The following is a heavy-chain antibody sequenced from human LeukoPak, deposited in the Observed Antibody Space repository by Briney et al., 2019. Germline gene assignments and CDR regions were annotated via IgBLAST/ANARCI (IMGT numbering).Heavy chain of an antibody. D-gene: IGHD2-2*01. CDR2: ISGSGGST. V-gene: IGHV3-23*01. Sequence: GGSLRLSCAASGFTFSSYAMSWVRQAPGKGLEWVSAISGSGGSTYYADSVKGRFTISRGNSKNTLYLQMNSLRAEDTAVYYCAKDPLRGSSTNPFDYWGQGTLVTVSS. CDR1: GFTFSSYA. CDR3: AKDPLRGSSTNPFDY. J-gene: IGHJ4*02.